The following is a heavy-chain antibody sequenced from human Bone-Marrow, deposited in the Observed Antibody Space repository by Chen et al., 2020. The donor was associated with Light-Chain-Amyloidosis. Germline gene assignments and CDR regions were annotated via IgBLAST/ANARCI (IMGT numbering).Heavy chain of an antibody. CDR3: AKDCGGVGHYYYYYGMDV. Sequence: VQLVEPGGGLVKPGGSLRPSCAASGFTFSSYGMHWVRQAPGKGLEWGAVISYDGSNKYYADSVKGRFTISRDNSKNTLYLQMNSLRAEDTAVYYCAKDCGGVGHYYYYYGMDVWGQGTTVTVSS. CDR1: GFTFSSYG. J-gene: IGHJ6*02. V-gene: IGHV3-30*18. CDR2: ISYDGSNK. D-gene: IGHD2-21*01.